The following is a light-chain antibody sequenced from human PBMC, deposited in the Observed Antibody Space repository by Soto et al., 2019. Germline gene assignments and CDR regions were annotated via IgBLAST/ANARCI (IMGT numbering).Light chain of an antibody. CDR2: DAS. J-gene: IGKJ1*01. CDR1: QTVSSSF. CDR3: QQFGSLGT. V-gene: IGKV3-20*01. Sequence: EVVLTQSPGTLSLSPGERATLSCRTSQTVSSSFLAWNQQKPGQAPRLLMFDASNRATDIPDRFSGSGSGTDFTLTIGRPEPEDFAVYYCQQFGSLGTFGQGTNVDIK.